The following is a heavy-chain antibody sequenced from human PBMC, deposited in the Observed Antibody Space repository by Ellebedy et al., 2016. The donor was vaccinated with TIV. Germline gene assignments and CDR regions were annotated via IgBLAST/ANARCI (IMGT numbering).Heavy chain of an antibody. Sequence: ASVKVSCXAFGYTFTSYAIHWVRQAPGQRLEWMGWINAGNGNTKYSQRFQGRVTFTRDTSASTAYMELSSLRSEDTSVYYCAREVAVGWFDPWGQGTLVTVSS. J-gene: IGHJ5*02. CDR3: AREVAVGWFDP. D-gene: IGHD2-15*01. CDR2: INAGNGNT. V-gene: IGHV1-3*01. CDR1: GYTFTSYA.